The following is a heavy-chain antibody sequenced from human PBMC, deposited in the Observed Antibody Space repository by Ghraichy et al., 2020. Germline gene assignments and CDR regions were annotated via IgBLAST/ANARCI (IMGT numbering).Heavy chain of an antibody. CDR2: IYTSGST. CDR1: GGSISSYY. D-gene: IGHD6-13*01. J-gene: IGHJ5*02. V-gene: IGHV4-4*07. Sequence: SETLSLTCTVSGGSISSYYWSWIRQPAGKGLEWIGRIYTSGSTNYNPSLKSRVTMSVDTSKNQFSLKLSSVTAADTAVYYCARVRIAAAGTRNWFDPWGQGTLVTVSS. CDR3: ARVRIAAAGTRNWFDP.